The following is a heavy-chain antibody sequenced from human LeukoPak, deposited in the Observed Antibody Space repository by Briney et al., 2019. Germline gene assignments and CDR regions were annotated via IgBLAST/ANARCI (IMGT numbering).Heavy chain of an antibody. CDR2: INPNSGGT. J-gene: IGHJ5*02. D-gene: IGHD6-13*01. V-gene: IGHV1-2*02. Sequence: ASVKVSCKASGYTFTGYYMHWVRQAPGQGLEWMGWINPNSGGTNYAQKFQGRVTMTRDTSIGTAYMELSRLRSDDTAVYYCARQGYSSSWIDWFDPWGQGTLVTVSS. CDR1: GYTFTGYY. CDR3: ARQGYSSSWIDWFDP.